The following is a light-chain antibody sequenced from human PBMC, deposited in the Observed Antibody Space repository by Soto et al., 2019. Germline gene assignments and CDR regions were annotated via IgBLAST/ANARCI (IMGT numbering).Light chain of an antibody. CDR3: QQFSLYWA. V-gene: IGKV1-5*01. Sequence: DIQMTQSPSTLSASVGDRVTITCRASQDINRWLAWYRQKPGKAPKILIYNADTLESGVPSRFSGSGYGTEFILTISSLQPDDFATYYCQQFSLYWAFGQGTKVEIK. CDR2: NAD. J-gene: IGKJ1*01. CDR1: QDINRW.